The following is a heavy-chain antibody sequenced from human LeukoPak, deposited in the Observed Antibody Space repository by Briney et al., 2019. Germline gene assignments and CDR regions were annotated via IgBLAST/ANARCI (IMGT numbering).Heavy chain of an antibody. CDR3: ARDRRYCSGGSCYFDYFFDH. CDR2: ISYDGSIN. V-gene: IGHV3-30-3*01. Sequence: SCKASGYTFTGYYMHWVRQAPGKGLEWVAVISYDGSINFYAASVKGRFTISRDNSKNTLYLQMNSLRADDTALYFCARDRRYCSGGSCYFDYFFDHWGQGTLVTVSS. J-gene: IGHJ4*02. D-gene: IGHD2-15*01. CDR1: GYTFTGYY.